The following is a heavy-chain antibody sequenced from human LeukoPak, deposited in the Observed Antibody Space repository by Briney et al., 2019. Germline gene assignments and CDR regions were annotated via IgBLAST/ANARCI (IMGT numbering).Heavy chain of an antibody. CDR2: ISSNGGST. CDR3: ARERRYYYDSSGYYPMDY. J-gene: IGHJ4*02. V-gene: IGHV3-64*04. CDR1: GFTFSSYA. Sequence: GGSLRLSCSASGFTFSSYAMHWVRQAPGKGLEYVSAISSNGGSTYYADSVKGRFTISRDNSKNTLYLQMNSLRAEDTAVYYCARERRYYYDSSGYYPMDYWGQGTLVTVSS. D-gene: IGHD3-22*01.